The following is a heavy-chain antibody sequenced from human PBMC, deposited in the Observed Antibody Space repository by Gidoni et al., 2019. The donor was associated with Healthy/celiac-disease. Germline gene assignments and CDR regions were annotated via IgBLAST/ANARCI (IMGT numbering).Heavy chain of an antibody. CDR1: GFTFSSYA. D-gene: IGHD2-2*01. V-gene: IGHV3-23*01. J-gene: IGHJ4*02. CDR2: ISGSGGST. CDR3: AKDQVAVVVPAALDY. Sequence: EVQLLESGGGLVQHGGYLRISCATCGFTFSSYAMCWVRQAPGEGLECVSSISGSGGSTYDADSVKGRFTISRDNSNNTLYLQINSLRAEDTAVYYCAKDQVAVVVPAALDYWVQGTLVTVSS.